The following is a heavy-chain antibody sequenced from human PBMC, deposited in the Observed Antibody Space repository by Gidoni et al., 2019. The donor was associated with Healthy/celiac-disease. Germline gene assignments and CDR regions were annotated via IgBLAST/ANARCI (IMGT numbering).Heavy chain of an antibody. CDR1: GGSISSYY. Sequence: QVQLQESGPGLVKPSETLSLTCTVPGGSISSYYWSWIRQPPGKGLEWIGYIYYSGSTNYNPSLKSRVTISVDTSKNQFSLKLSSVTAADTAVYYCARHALGYCSSTSCYRGWFDPWGQGTLVTVSS. CDR2: IYYSGST. V-gene: IGHV4-59*08. CDR3: ARHALGYCSSTSCYRGWFDP. D-gene: IGHD2-2*01. J-gene: IGHJ5*02.